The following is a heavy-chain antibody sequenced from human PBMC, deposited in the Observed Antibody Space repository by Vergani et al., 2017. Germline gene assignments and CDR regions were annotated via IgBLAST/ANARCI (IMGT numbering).Heavy chain of an antibody. J-gene: IGHJ4*02. D-gene: IGHD3-10*02. V-gene: IGHV3-30*18. CDR2: ISHDGSES. Sequence: QAKLVESGGGVVQPGGSLRLSCAASGFTFSNFGMHWVRQAPGKGLEWVALISHDGSESFYGTSVTGRLTISRDNSKNTLFLPLTSLKAEDTSVYYCAKAAGMGITVSATIDSWGQGTLVLVS. CDR3: AKAAGMGITVSATIDS. CDR1: GFTFSNFG.